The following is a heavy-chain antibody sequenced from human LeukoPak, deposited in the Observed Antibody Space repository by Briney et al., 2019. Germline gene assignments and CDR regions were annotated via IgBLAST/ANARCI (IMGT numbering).Heavy chain of an antibody. D-gene: IGHD6-19*01. V-gene: IGHV4-59*01. CDR1: GGSLCVYF. Sequence: SEGLCLTRVDSGGSLCVYFWCWIPAPLGKGVEWSGYIHHCGSTNNNTYLQSRVTISVDTSKNQIPLNLSSATAADTAVYYCAGGVAVAGGRGSGRYYFDYWGEGALVTVSS. CDR3: AGGVAVAGGRGSGRYYFDY. CDR2: IHHCGST. J-gene: IGHJ4*02.